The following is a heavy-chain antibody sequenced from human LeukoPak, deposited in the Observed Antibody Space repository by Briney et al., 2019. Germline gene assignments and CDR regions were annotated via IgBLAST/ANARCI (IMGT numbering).Heavy chain of an antibody. V-gene: IGHV1-18*01. Sequence: ASVKVSCTASGYTLMSHGINWVRQAPGQGLEWVGWIGAYNGKTNYVQSLQGRVNLTADTSTNTAYMELKSLRVDDTAVYFCARVVGFGLSSRDDYWGQGSLVTVSS. CDR2: IGAYNGKT. D-gene: IGHD1-26*01. J-gene: IGHJ4*02. CDR3: ARVVGFGLSSRDDY. CDR1: GYTLMSHG.